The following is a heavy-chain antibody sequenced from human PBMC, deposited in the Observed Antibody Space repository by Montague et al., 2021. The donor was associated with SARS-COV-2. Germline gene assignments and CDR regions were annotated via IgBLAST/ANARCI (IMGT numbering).Heavy chain of an antibody. D-gene: IGHD3-16*01. CDR2: INHSGST. CDR3: ARGDRQGYDVRQGTFDP. V-gene: IGHV4-34*01. Sequence: SETLSLTCAVYGGSFSGYYWDWIRQPPGKGLEWIGDINHSGSTNYNPSLKSRVTMSVDTSKNQFSLKLSSVTAADTAVYYCARGDRQGYDVRQGTFDPWGQGTLVTVSS. J-gene: IGHJ5*02. CDR1: GGSFSGYY.